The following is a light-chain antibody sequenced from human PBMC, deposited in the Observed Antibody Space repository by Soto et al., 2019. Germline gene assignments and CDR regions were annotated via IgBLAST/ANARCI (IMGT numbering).Light chain of an antibody. J-gene: IGKJ1*01. CDR1: QSISSW. Sequence: DIQMTQSPSTLSASVGDRVTITCRASQSISSWLAWYQQKPGKAPNLLIYKASSLESGVPSRFSGSGSGTEFTLTISSLQPDDFATYYCQQYDTYWTFGQGTTGDIK. V-gene: IGKV1-5*03. CDR2: KAS. CDR3: QQYDTYWT.